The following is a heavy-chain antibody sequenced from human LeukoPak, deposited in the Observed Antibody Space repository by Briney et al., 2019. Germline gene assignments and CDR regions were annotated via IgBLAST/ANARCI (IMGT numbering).Heavy chain of an antibody. Sequence: PGGSLRLSCAASGFTFSSYGMHWVRQAPGKGLEWVAVTWYDGSNKYYADSVKGRFTISRDNSKNTLYLQMNSLRAEDTAVYYCASSTPFWSGYPLYYWGQGTLVTVSS. CDR2: TWYDGSNK. V-gene: IGHV3-33*01. CDR1: GFTFSSYG. CDR3: ASSTPFWSGYPLYY. J-gene: IGHJ4*02. D-gene: IGHD3-3*01.